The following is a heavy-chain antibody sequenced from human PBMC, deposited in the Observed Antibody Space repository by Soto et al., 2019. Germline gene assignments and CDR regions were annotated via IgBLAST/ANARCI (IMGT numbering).Heavy chain of an antibody. CDR2: IYTKERT. CDR1: GGSITHYY. CDR3: ARDYYKDGVNNGFDP. D-gene: IGHD3-22*01. V-gene: IGHV4-4*07. Sequence: PSETLSLTCTVSGGSITHYYWSWIRQPAGKGLEWIGRIYTKERTNYNLSFRNRVTMSVDTSKNQFSLKLDAVTAADTAVYYCARDYYKDGVNNGFDPWGQGTLVTVSS. J-gene: IGHJ5*02.